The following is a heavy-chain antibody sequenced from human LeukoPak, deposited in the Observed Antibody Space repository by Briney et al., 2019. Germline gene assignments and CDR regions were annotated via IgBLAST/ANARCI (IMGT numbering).Heavy chain of an antibody. Sequence: PSETLSLTCTVSGGSISDYYWSWIRQPPGKGLEWIGYISYSGSTNYNPSLKSRVTISVDTSKNQFSLKLSSVTAADTAVYFCARRNYGDYDHYFDYWGQGTLITVSS. CDR1: GGSISDYY. D-gene: IGHD4-17*01. CDR2: ISYSGST. V-gene: IGHV4-59*08. J-gene: IGHJ4*02. CDR3: ARRNYGDYDHYFDY.